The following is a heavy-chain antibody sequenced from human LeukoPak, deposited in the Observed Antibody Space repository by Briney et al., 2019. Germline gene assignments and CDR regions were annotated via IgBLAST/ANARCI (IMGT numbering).Heavy chain of an antibody. J-gene: IGHJ5*02. Sequence: GGSLRLSCAASGFTFSAYTMNWVRQAPGKGLEWVSSISSSSSYIFYADSVKGRFTISRDNAKNSLYVQMNSLSAEDTAVYYCARGGGGLNWFDPWGQGTLVTVSS. V-gene: IGHV3-21*01. CDR2: ISSSSSYI. CDR1: GFTFSAYT. D-gene: IGHD3-16*01. CDR3: ARGGGGLNWFDP.